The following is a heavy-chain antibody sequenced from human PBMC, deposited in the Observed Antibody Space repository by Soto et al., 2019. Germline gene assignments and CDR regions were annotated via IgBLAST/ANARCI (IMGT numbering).Heavy chain of an antibody. CDR3: ARILYYYGSGTKYYFDY. J-gene: IGHJ4*02. V-gene: IGHV2-26*01. CDR2: IFSNDEK. D-gene: IGHD3-10*01. Sequence: QVTLKESGPVLVKPTETLTLTCTVSGFSLSNARMGVSWIRQPPGKALEWLAHIFSNDEKSYSTSLKSRLAISKDTSKSQVVLTMTNMDPVYTATYYCARILYYYGSGTKYYFDYCCQGTLVTVSS. CDR1: GFSLSNARMG.